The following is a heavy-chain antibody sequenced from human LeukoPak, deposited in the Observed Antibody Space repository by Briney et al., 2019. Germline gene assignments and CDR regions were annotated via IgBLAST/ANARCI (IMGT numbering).Heavy chain of an antibody. CDR2: IYYSGST. CDR1: GGSISSYY. V-gene: IGHV4-59*01. CDR3: ARAEGIAVAGTGWWFDP. J-gene: IGHJ5*02. Sequence: SSETLSLTCTVSGGSISSYYWSWIRQPPGKGLEWIGYIYYSGSTNYNPSLKSRVTISVDTSKNQFSLKLRSVTAADTAVYYCARAEGIAVAGTGWWFDPWGQGTLVTVSS. D-gene: IGHD6-19*01.